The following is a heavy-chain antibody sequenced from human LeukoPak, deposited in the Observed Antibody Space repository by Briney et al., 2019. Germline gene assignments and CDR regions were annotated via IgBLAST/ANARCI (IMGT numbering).Heavy chain of an antibody. V-gene: IGHV4-61*01. Sequence: SETLSLTCTVSGYSISSGYYWGWIRQPPGKGLEWIGYIYYSGSTNYNPSLKSRVTISVDTSKNQFSLKLSSVTAADTAVYYCARDVVHYGSYYYYMDVWGKGTTVTVSS. J-gene: IGHJ6*03. CDR3: ARDVVHYGSYYYYMDV. D-gene: IGHD4-17*01. CDR1: GYSISSGYY. CDR2: IYYSGST.